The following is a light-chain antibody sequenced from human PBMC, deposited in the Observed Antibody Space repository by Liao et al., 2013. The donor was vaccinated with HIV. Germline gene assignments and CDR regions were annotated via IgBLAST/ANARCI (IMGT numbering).Light chain of an antibody. CDR3: HVWDSGIVV. J-gene: IGLJ2*01. Sequence: YVLTQPPSVSVTLGQTARITCGGNNIGSKNVHWYQQKPGQAPVLVIYRGNNRPSGIPERFSASNSGNTATLTITRAQVGDEADYHCHVWDSGIVVFGGGTKVTVL. CDR1: NIGSKN. V-gene: IGLV3-9*01. CDR2: RGN.